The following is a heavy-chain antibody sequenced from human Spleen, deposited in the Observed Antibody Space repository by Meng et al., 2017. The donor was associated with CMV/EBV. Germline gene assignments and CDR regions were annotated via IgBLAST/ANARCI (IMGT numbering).Heavy chain of an antibody. V-gene: IGHV4-34*01. Sequence: GSLRLSCAVYGGSFSYYWSWIRQSPGKGLEWIGEVNQSGSTKYNPSLKSRVTISADTSKKQFSLKVRSVTAADTAVYYCARIYCSGGSCYPDYWGQGTLVTVSS. CDR1: GGSFSYY. CDR2: VNQSGST. J-gene: IGHJ4*02. CDR3: ARIYCSGGSCYPDY. D-gene: IGHD2-15*01.